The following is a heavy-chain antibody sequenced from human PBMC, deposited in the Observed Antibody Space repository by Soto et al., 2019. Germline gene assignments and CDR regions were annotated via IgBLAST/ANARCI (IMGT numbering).Heavy chain of an antibody. D-gene: IGHD5-18*01. V-gene: IGHV4-34*01. J-gene: IGHJ4*02. CDR2: IDESGIT. CDR1: DVSLSGYY. CDR3: ARSGAWIPDY. Sequence: QVQVQQWGAGLLKPSETLSLTCSVYDVSLSGYYWSWIRQPPGKGLEWIGEIDESGITNYNSSLKSRVTISIDTSKSQLSLKLRSVNAADTAVYYCARSGAWIPDYWGQGILVTVSS.